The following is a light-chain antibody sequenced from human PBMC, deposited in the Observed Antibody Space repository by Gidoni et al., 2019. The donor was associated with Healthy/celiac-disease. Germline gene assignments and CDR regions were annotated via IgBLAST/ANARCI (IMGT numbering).Light chain of an antibody. CDR1: QRVSRN. J-gene: IGKJ2*01. CDR2: GAS. CDR3: QQYNNWPYT. Sequence: EIVMTQSPATLSVSPGERATLSCRASQRVSRNLAWYQQKPGQAPRLLIYGASTRATGIPARFSGSVSGTEFTLTISSLQSEDFAVYYCQQYNNWPYTFGQGTKLEIK. V-gene: IGKV3-15*01.